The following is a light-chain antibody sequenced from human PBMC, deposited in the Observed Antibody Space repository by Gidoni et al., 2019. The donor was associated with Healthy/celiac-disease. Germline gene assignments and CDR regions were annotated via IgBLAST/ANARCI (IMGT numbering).Light chain of an antibody. J-gene: IGKJ4*01. CDR1: QSISSD. V-gene: IGKV1-39*01. CDR3: QQSYSTPLT. CDR2: CAS. Sequence: DIQMTHAPSSLSASVGDRVTITCRASQSISSDLNWYQQKPGKAPKLLIYCASSFQSGVPSRFSGSGSGTDFTLTISSLQREDFATYYCQQSYSTPLTFGGXTKVEIK.